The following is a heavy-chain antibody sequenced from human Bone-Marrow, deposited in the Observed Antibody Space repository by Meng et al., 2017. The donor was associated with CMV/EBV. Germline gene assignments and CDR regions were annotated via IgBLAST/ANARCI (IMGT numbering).Heavy chain of an antibody. V-gene: IGHV4-39*07. J-gene: IGHJ4*02. CDR2: IYYSGST. CDR3: AREATVSLAYYFDY. D-gene: IGHD4-17*01. CDR1: GGSISSSSYY. Sequence: GSLRLSCTVSGGSISSSSYYWGWIRQPPGKGLEWIGSIYYSGSTYYNPSLKSRVTISVDTSKNQFSLKLSSVTAADTAVYYCAREATVSLAYYFDYWGQGTLVTVSS.